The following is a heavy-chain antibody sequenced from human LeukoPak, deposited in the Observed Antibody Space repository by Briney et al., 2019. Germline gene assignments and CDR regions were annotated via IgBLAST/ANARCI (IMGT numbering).Heavy chain of an antibody. J-gene: IGHJ4*02. V-gene: IGHV3-21*04. CDR2: ISSSSSYI. D-gene: IGHD4-17*01. CDR3: ASPDPTTVTTRY. Sequence: GGSPRLSCAASGFTFSSYSMNWVRQAPGKGLEWVSSISSSSSYIYYADSVKGRFTISRDNAKNSLYLQMNSLRAEDTAVYYCASPDPTTVTTRYWGQGTLVTVSS. CDR1: GFTFSSYS.